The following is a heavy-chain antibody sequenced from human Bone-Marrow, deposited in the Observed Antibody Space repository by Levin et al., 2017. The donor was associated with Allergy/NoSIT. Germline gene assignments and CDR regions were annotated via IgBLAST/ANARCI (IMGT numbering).Heavy chain of an antibody. CDR1: GGSISSYY. CDR3: ARCRVPAVTGAFDY. Sequence: ASETLSLTCTVSGGSISSYYWSWIRQPAGKGLEYIGRIYTSGSTDYNPSLKSRVTMSVDTSKNQFSLKLSSVTAADTAVYYCARCRVPAVTGAFDYWGQGTLVTVSS. CDR2: IYTSGST. J-gene: IGHJ4*02. D-gene: IGHD2-15*01. V-gene: IGHV4-4*07.